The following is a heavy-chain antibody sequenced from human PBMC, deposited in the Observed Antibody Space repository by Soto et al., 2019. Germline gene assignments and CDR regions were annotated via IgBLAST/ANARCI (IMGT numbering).Heavy chain of an antibody. J-gene: IGHJ6*02. CDR2: ISYDGSNK. D-gene: IGHD6-13*01. CDR3: ARDGTYSSSWKPYPYYYYGMDV. Sequence: GGSVRLSCAASGFTFSSYAMHWVRQAPGKGLEWVAVISYDGSNKYYADSVKGRFTISRDNSKNTLYLQMNSLRAEDTAVYYCARDGTYSSSWKPYPYYYYGMDVWGQGTTVTVSS. V-gene: IGHV3-30-3*01. CDR1: GFTFSSYA.